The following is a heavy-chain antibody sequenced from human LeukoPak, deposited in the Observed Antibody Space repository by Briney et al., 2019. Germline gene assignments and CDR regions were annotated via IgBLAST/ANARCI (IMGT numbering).Heavy chain of an antibody. D-gene: IGHD4-17*01. CDR1: GGSFSGYY. Sequence: PSETLSLTCAVYGGSFSGYYWSWIRQPPGKGLEWIGEINHSGSTNYNPSLKSRVTISVDTSKNQFSLKLSSVTAADTAVYYCARGNYGDYVHWGQGTLVTVSS. V-gene: IGHV4-34*01. CDR3: ARGNYGDYVH. J-gene: IGHJ4*02. CDR2: INHSGST.